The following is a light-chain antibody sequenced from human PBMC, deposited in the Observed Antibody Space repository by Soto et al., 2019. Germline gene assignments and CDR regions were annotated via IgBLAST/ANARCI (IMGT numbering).Light chain of an antibody. CDR3: RQYNSYFFT. J-gene: IGKJ3*01. CDR2: RAS. Sequence: DIQMTQSPSTLSASVGDRVNITCRASQSINSWLAWYQQKPGKAPKLLIYRASDLQTGVPSRFSGSGSGTEFTLTISSLQTDDFATYYCRQYNSYFFTFGPGTKVDVK. V-gene: IGKV1-5*03. CDR1: QSINSW.